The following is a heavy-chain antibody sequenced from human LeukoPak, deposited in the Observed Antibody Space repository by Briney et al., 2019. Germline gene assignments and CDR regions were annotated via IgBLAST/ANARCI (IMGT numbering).Heavy chain of an antibody. CDR2: IWFDGKNE. D-gene: IGHD2/OR15-2a*01. CDR1: GFILNSYG. V-gene: IGHV3-33*01. J-gene: IGHJ6*02. Sequence: PGGSLRLSCAASGFILNSYGMHWVSQAPGKGLEWVADIWFDGKNEHFADSVKGRFAISRDNSKNTVYLQINSLRAEDTAVYYCARVLISSGMDVWGQGTTVTVSS. CDR3: ARVLISSGMDV.